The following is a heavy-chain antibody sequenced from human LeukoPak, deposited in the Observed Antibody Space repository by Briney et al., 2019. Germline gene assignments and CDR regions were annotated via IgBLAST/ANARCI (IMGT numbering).Heavy chain of an antibody. CDR1: GFTFSSYA. CDR2: ISYDGSNK. D-gene: IGHD2-2*01. V-gene: IGHV3-30*01. CDR3: ARADIVVVPAALDY. J-gene: IGHJ4*02. Sequence: PGGSLRFSCAASGFTFSSYAMHWVRQAPGKGREWVAVISYDGSNKYYADSVKGRFTIARDNSKNTLYLQMNSLRAEDTAVYYCARADIVVVPAALDYWGQGTLVTVSS.